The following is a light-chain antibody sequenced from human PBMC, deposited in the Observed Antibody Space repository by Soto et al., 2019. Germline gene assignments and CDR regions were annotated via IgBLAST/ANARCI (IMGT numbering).Light chain of an antibody. J-gene: IGLJ2*01. V-gene: IGLV2-8*01. Sequence: QSALTQPPSASGSPGQSVTISCTGSSSDVGGYNYVSWYQQHPGKAPKLMIYEVSKRPSGVPDRFSGSKSGNTAPLTVSGLQAEDEADYYCSSHAGSINVAFGGGTKLTVL. CDR3: SSHAGSINVA. CDR2: EVS. CDR1: SSDVGGYNY.